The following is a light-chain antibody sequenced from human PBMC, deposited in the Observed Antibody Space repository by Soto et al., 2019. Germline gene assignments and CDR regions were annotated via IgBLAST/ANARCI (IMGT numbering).Light chain of an antibody. Sequence: QAVVTQPPSVSGAPGQRVIISCTGSSSNIGAGYDVHWYQQLPGTAPKLLIYGNSNRPSGVPDRFSGSKSGTSASLAITGLQAEDEADYYCQSYDSSLSGSGVFGTGTKLTVL. V-gene: IGLV1-40*01. CDR2: GNS. CDR3: QSYDSSLSGSGV. J-gene: IGLJ1*01. CDR1: SSNIGAGYD.